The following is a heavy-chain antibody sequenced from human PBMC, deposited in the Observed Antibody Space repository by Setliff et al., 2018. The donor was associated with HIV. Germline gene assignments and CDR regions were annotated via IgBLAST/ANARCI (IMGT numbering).Heavy chain of an antibody. Sequence: GGSLRLSCAASGFAFSGHQMSWVRQAPGKGLEWVSVIYSGGSTYYAAPVKDRFTISRDDSRNTLYLQMNSMKSDDTATYYCVGHYYDPLTGYYVWFFDVWGRGTLVTVSS. D-gene: IGHD3-9*01. J-gene: IGHJ2*01. CDR2: IYSGGST. V-gene: IGHV3-66*01. CDR1: GFAFSGHQ. CDR3: VGHYYDPLTGYYVWFFDV.